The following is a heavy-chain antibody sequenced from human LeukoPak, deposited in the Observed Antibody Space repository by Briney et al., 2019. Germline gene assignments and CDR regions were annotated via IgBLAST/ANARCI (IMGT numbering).Heavy chain of an antibody. Sequence: SETLSLTCTVSGGSISSSSYYWGWIRQPPGKGLEWIGSIYYSGSTYYNPSLKSRVTISVDTSKNQFSLKLSSVTAADTAVYYCAREVVNCSSTSCYHNWFDPWGQGTLVTVSS. J-gene: IGHJ5*02. D-gene: IGHD2-2*01. CDR2: IYYSGST. V-gene: IGHV4-39*02. CDR1: GGSISSSSYY. CDR3: AREVVNCSSTSCYHNWFDP.